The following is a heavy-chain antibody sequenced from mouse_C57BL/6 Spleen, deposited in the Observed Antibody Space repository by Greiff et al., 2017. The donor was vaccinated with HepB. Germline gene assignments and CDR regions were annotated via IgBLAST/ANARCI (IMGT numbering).Heavy chain of an antibody. J-gene: IGHJ1*03. CDR3: ARPVPLTTVVAHGYFDV. CDR2: IDPSDSYT. CDR1: GYTFTSYW. V-gene: IGHV1-59*01. D-gene: IGHD1-1*01. Sequence: QVQLQQPGAELVRPGTSVKLSCTASGYTFTSYWMHWVKQRPGQGLEWIGVIDPSDSYTNYNQKFKGKATLTVDTSSSTAYMQLSSLTSEDSAVYYCARPVPLTTVVAHGYFDVWGTGTTVTVSS.